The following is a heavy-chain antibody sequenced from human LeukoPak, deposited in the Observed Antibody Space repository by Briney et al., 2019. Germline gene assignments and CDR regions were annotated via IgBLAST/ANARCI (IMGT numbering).Heavy chain of an antibody. V-gene: IGHV3-30*18. J-gene: IGHJ4*02. CDR3: AKDLGATPYYFDY. CDR1: GFTFSSYG. D-gene: IGHD1-26*01. Sequence: GGSLRLSCAASGFTFSSYGMHWVRQAPGKGLEWVAVISYDGSNKYYADSVKGRFTISRDNSKNTLYLQMNSLRAEDTAVYYCAKDLGATPYYFDYWGQGTLVTVSS. CDR2: ISYDGSNK.